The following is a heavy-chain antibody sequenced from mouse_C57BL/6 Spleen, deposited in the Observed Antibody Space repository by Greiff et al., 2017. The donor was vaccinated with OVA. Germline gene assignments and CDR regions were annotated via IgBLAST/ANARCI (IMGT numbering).Heavy chain of an antibody. CDR2: ISSGSSTI. V-gene: IGHV5-17*01. CDR1: GFTFSDYG. D-gene: IGHD1-1*01. Sequence: EVQLVESGGGLVKPGGSLKLSCAASGFTFSDYGMHWVRQAPEKGLEWVAYISSGSSTIYYADTVKGRFTISRDNAKNTLFLQMTSLRSEDTAMYYCANYYGSSLGGYAMDYWGQGTSVTVSS. CDR3: ANYYGSSLGGYAMDY. J-gene: IGHJ4*01.